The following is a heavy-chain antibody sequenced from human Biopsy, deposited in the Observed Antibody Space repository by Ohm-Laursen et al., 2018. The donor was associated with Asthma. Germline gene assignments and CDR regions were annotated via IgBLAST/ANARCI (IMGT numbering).Heavy chain of an antibody. CDR1: GYTFNSAG. CDR3: ARAVDYSHYYGIDV. J-gene: IGHJ6*02. CDR2: ISVYNGNT. D-gene: IGHD3-10*01. Sequence: GSSVKVSCKTSGYTFNSAGITWVRQAPGQGLEWMGWISVYNGNTKVAQKLQDGVTMITDTSTSTAYMGLRSLRSDDTAVYFCARAVDYSHYYGIDVWGQGTTVTVS. V-gene: IGHV1-18*01.